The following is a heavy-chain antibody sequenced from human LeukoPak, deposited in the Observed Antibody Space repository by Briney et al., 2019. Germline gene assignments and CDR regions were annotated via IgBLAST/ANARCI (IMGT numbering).Heavy chain of an antibody. CDR1: GGSISSSSYY. CDR2: IYYSGST. D-gene: IGHD2-2*01. Sequence: PSETLSLTCTVSGGSISSSSYYWGWIRQPPGKGLEWIGSIYYSGSTYYNPSLRSRVTISVDTSKNQFSLKLSSVTAADTAVYYCVAASYQLLRGEWFDPWGQGTLVTVSS. J-gene: IGHJ5*02. CDR3: VAASYQLLRGEWFDP. V-gene: IGHV4-39*01.